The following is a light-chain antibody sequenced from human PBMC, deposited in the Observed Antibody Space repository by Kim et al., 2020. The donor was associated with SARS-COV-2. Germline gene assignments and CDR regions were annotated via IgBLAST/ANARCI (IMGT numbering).Light chain of an antibody. V-gene: IGLV2-14*03. J-gene: IGLJ3*02. CDR1: GGDIGCYNY. CDR3: SSYTTGNTWV. CDR2: NVS. Sequence: GQSITISCSGTGGDIGCYNYVSCYQQNPDKSPKLIIHNVSDRPSGVSDLFSGSKSANTTSLTLSSLQAEDESEYLCSSYTTGNTWVFGGGTQRTVL.